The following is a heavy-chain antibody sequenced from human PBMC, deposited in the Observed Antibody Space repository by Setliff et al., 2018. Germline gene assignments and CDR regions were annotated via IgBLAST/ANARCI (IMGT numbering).Heavy chain of an antibody. CDR1: GFTFDVSG. CDR2: INWSGGSR. CDR3: ARVPHFDS. Sequence: GGSLRLSCGTSGFTFDVSGMSWVRQAPGKGLEWVSSINWSGGSRAYADSVKGRFTISRGNAKNSMYLQMNSLRAEDTAVYYCARVPHFDSWGQGTLVTVSS. V-gene: IGHV3-20*04. J-gene: IGHJ4*02.